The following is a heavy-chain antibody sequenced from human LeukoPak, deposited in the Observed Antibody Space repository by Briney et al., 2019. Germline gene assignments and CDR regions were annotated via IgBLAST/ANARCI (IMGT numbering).Heavy chain of an antibody. CDR1: GFTFSSYW. J-gene: IGHJ4*02. CDR3: ARDGTMVRGDPFDY. CDR2: INSDGSST. Sequence: GGSLRLSCAASGFTFSSYWMHWVRQAPGKGLVWVSRINSDGSSTSHADSVKGRFTISRDNAKNTLYLQMNSLRAEDTAVYYCARDGTMVRGDPFDYWGQGTLVTVSS. D-gene: IGHD3-10*01. V-gene: IGHV3-74*01.